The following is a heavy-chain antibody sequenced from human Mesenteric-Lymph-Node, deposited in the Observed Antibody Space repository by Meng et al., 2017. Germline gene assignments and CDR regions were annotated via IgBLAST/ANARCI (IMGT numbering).Heavy chain of an antibody. CDR2: ISSSSSYI. CDR3: ARVSSSGYTGSAFDI. Sequence: GESLKISCAASGFTFSSYSMNWVRQAPGKGLEWVASISSSSSYIYYADSVKGRFTISRDNAKNSLYLQMNSLRAEDTAVYYCARVSSSGYTGSAFDIWGQGTMVTVSS. V-gene: IGHV3-21*01. D-gene: IGHD6-13*01. J-gene: IGHJ3*02. CDR1: GFTFSSYS.